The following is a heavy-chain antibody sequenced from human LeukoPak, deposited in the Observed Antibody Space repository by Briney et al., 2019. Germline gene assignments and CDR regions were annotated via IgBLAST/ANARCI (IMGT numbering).Heavy chain of an antibody. Sequence: SETLSLTCAVNAGSFTGYYWSWIRQPPGKGLEWIGEIDHTGSISYNPSLRSRVTISVDTFKNQFSLKLRSVTAADRAIYYCARGGYGPGSHYRYWVQGTLVTVSS. V-gene: IGHV4-34*01. CDR2: IDHTGSI. D-gene: IGHD3-10*01. CDR3: ARGGYGPGSHYRY. CDR1: AGSFTGYY. J-gene: IGHJ4*02.